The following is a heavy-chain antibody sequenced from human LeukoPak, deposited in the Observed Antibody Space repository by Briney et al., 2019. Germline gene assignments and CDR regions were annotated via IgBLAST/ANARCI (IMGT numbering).Heavy chain of an antibody. CDR3: ARRTYFYDSSGYYFDY. CDR2: INHSGST. V-gene: IGHV4-34*01. J-gene: IGHJ4*02. D-gene: IGHD3-22*01. CDR1: GGSFSGYY. Sequence: SETLSLTCAVYGGSFSGYYWSWIRQPPGKGLEWIGEINHSGSTNYNPSLKSRVTISVDTSKNQFSLKLSSVTAADTAVYYCARRTYFYDSSGYYFDYWGQGTLVTVSS.